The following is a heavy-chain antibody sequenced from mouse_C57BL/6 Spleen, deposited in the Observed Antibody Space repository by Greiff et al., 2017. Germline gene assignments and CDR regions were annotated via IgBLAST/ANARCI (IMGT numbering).Heavy chain of an antibody. J-gene: IGHJ3*01. CDR3: ARDFITTVVAPFAY. Sequence: DVKLVESGGGLVKPGGSLKLSCAASGFTFSDYGMHWVRQAPEKGLEWVAYISGGSSTIYYADTVKGRFTISRDNAKNTLFLQMTSLRSEDTAMFYCARDFITTVVAPFAYWGQGTLVTVSA. CDR1: GFTFSDYG. V-gene: IGHV5-17*01. D-gene: IGHD1-1*01. CDR2: ISGGSSTI.